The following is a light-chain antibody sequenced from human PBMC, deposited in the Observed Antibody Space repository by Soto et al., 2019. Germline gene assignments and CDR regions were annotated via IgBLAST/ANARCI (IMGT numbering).Light chain of an antibody. CDR1: SSDVGGYNY. CDR2: DVS. J-gene: IGLJ1*01. V-gene: IGLV2-14*01. Sequence: QSVLTQPASVSGSPGQSITISCTGTSSDVGGYNYVSWYQQHPCRAPKLMIYDVSNRHSGVSNRFSGSKSGNTASLTISGLQAEDEADYYCSSYTSSSTQVFGSGTKVTVL. CDR3: SSYTSSSTQV.